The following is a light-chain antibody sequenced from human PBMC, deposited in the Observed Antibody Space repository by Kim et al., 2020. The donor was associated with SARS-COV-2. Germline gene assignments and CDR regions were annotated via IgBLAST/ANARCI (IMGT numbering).Light chain of an antibody. CDR3: QQYHRWPYT. CDR2: AAS. Sequence: SVSPGERVTLTCRASQSIYRNLAWYQQKLGHSPRLLIYAASSRAAGIPARFSASGSGTDFTLTISSLESEDFAVYYCQQYHRWPYTFGQGTKLEI. J-gene: IGKJ2*01. V-gene: IGKV3-15*01. CDR1: QSIYRN.